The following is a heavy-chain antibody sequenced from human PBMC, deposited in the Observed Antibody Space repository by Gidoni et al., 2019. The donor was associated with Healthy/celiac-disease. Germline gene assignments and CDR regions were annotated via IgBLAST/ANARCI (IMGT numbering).Heavy chain of an antibody. V-gene: IGHV4-59*08. Sequence: QVQLQESGPGLVKPSETLSLPCTVSGGSISRYYWSWIRQPPGKGLEWIGYIYYSGSTNYNPSLKSRVTISVDTSKNQFSLKLSSVTAADTAVYYCASGYSSGWYGNYYYYMDVWGKGTTVTVSS. CDR1: GGSISRYY. J-gene: IGHJ6*03. CDR2: IYYSGST. D-gene: IGHD6-19*01. CDR3: ASGYSSGWYGNYYYYMDV.